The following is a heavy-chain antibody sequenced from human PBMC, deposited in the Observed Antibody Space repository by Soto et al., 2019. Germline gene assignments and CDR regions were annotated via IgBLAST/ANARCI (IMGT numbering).Heavy chain of an antibody. CDR2: ISSSSSTI. CDR1: GFTVSSNY. CDR3: AAPPSGVGATTGADYGMDV. J-gene: IGHJ6*02. V-gene: IGHV3-48*01. Sequence: PGGSLRLSCAASGFTVSSNYMNWVRQAPGKRLERVSYISSSSSTIYYADSVKGRFTISRDNAKNSLYLQMNSLRAEDTAVYYCAAPPSGVGATTGADYGMDVWGQGTTVTVSS. D-gene: IGHD1-26*01.